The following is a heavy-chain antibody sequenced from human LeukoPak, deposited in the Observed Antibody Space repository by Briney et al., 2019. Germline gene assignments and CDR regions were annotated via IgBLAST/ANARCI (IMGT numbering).Heavy chain of an antibody. CDR3: ARDRDSSGWFSFDY. J-gene: IGHJ4*02. V-gene: IGHV3-53*01. CDR2: IYSGGGT. Sequence: PGGSLRLSCAASGFTVSSSYMSWVRQAPGKGLEWVSVIYSGGGTYFANSVKGRFTISRDNSKNTLYLQMNSLRAEDTAVYYCARDRDSSGWFSFDYWGQGALVTVSS. D-gene: IGHD6-19*01. CDR1: GFTVSSSY.